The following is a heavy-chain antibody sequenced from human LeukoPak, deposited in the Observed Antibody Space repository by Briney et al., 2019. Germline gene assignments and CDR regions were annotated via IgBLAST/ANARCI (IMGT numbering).Heavy chain of an antibody. D-gene: IGHD3-10*01. CDR1: GFTANSDF. CDR2: IRSGGNT. CDR3: ARDVLWFGEGQGLDV. J-gene: IGHJ6*02. Sequence: PGGSLRLSCAASGFTANSDFMSWVRQAPGKGLEWVSVIRSGGNTHYADSVKGRFTISRDNSRNTVYLQMNSLRAEDTAVYYCARDVLWFGEGQGLDVWGQGTTVTVSS. V-gene: IGHV3-66*01.